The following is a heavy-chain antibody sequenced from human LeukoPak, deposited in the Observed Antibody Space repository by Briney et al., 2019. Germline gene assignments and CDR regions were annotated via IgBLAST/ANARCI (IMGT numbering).Heavy chain of an antibody. Sequence: GGSLRLSCAASGFTFSSYSMNWVRQAPGKGLEWVSYISSSSSTIYYADSVKGRFTISRDNAKNSLYLQMNSLRAEDTAVYYCARDGPGGLGIFDYWGQGTQVTVSS. V-gene: IGHV3-48*01. CDR3: ARDGPGGLGIFDY. D-gene: IGHD2-8*02. CDR2: ISSSSSTI. CDR1: GFTFSSYS. J-gene: IGHJ4*02.